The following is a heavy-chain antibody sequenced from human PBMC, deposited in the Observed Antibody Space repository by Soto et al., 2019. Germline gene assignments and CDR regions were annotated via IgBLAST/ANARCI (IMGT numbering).Heavy chain of an antibody. CDR2: ISGSGGST. CDR3: AKAAYYYGSGSYYRLSPYYYGMDV. V-gene: IGHV3-23*01. CDR1: GFTFSSYA. D-gene: IGHD3-10*01. Sequence: PGGSLRLSCAASGFTFSSYAMSWVRQAPGKGLEWVSAISGSGGSTYYADSVKGRSTISRDNSKNTLYLQMNSLRAEDTAVYYCAKAAYYYGSGSYYRLSPYYYGMDVWGQGTTVTVSS. J-gene: IGHJ6*02.